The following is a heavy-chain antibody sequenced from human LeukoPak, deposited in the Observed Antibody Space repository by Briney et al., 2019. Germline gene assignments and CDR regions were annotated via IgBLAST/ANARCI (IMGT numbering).Heavy chain of an antibody. J-gene: IGHJ1*01. Sequence: SETLSLTCAVYGGSFSGCCWSWIRQPPGKGPEWIGEINHSGSTNYNPSLKSRVTISVDTSKNQFSLKLSSVTAADTAVYYCARGRYSSSSGYFQPWGQGTLVTVSS. D-gene: IGHD6-6*01. CDR1: GGSFSGCC. V-gene: IGHV4-34*01. CDR3: ARGRYSSSSGYFQP. CDR2: INHSGST.